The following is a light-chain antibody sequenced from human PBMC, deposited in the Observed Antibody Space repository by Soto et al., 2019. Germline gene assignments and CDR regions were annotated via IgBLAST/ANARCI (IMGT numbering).Light chain of an antibody. CDR3: QQYAGSPPWT. J-gene: IGKJ1*01. CDR1: QSISSW. V-gene: IGKV1-5*01. CDR2: DAS. Sequence: DIQMTQSPSTLSASVGDRVTITCRASQSISSWLAWYQQKPGKAPKLLIYDASSLESGVPSRFSGSGSGTDFTLTISRLEPEDFAVYYCQQYAGSPPWTFGQGTKVDIK.